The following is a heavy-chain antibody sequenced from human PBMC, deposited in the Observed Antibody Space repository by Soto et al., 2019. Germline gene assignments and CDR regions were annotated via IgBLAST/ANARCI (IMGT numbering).Heavy chain of an antibody. CDR2: ISYDGTNK. CDR1: GFTFSSYG. J-gene: IGHJ4*02. CDR3: ARSLTLFGVVARFDK. D-gene: IGHD3-3*01. V-gene: IGHV3-30*03. Sequence: QVQLVESGGGVVQPGRSLRLSCAASGFTFSSYGMHWVRQAPGKGLEWVAVISYDGTNKYYADSMKGRFTISRDNSKNTLYLQMNSLRAEDTAVYFCARSLTLFGVVARFDKWGQGTPVTVSS.